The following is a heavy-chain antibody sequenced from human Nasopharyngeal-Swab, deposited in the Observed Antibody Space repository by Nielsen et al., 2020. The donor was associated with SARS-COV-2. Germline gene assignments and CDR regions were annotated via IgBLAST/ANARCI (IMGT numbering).Heavy chain of an antibody. Sequence: PGKGLEWIGSIYYSGSTYYNPSLKSRVTISVDTSKNQFSLKLSFVTAADTAVYYCARRGRIAVAGFFDYWGQGTLVTVSS. D-gene: IGHD6-19*01. CDR3: ARRGRIAVAGFFDY. V-gene: IGHV4-39*01. J-gene: IGHJ4*02. CDR2: IYYSGST.